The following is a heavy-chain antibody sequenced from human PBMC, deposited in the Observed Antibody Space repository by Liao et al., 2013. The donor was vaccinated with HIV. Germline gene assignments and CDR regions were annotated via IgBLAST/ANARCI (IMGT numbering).Heavy chain of an antibody. J-gene: IGHJ4*02. CDR3: ARDPITGRYPDFFDS. V-gene: IGHV4-30-4*08. CDR2: IYYSGTT. CDR1: GGSISSGDYY. D-gene: IGHD1-20*01. Sequence: QVQLQQWGAGLLKPSQTLSLTCTVSGGSISSGDYYWSWIRQPPGKGLEWIGYIYYSGTTYYNPSLQSRVTISIDTSKNQFSLNLMAMTAADTALYYCARDPITGRYPDFFDSWGQGSLVTVSS.